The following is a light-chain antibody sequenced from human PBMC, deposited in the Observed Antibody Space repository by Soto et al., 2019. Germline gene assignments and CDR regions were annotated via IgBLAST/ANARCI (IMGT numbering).Light chain of an antibody. CDR2: DNN. CDR3: GTWDSSLSAVV. V-gene: IGLV1-51*01. CDR1: SSNIGNNY. J-gene: IGLJ2*01. Sequence: QSVLTQPPSVSAAPGQKVNISCSGSSSNIGNNYVSWYQQFPGTAPKLLIYDNNKRPSGIPDRFSGSKSGTSATLDITGLQTGDEADYYCGTWDSSLSAVVFGGGTKLTVL.